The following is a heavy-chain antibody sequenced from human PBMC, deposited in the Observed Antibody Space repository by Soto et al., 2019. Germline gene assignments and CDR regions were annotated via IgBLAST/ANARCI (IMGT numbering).Heavy chain of an antibody. Sequence: QVQLVESGGGVVQPGRSLRLSCAASGFTFSSYGIHWVRQAPGKGLEWVAVIWYDGSQKYYADSVKGRFTISRDNSKNTVYLQMNSLRADDTAVYYCARGTAATNYWGQGILVTVSS. V-gene: IGHV3-33*01. D-gene: IGHD2-15*01. CDR3: ARGTAATNY. CDR2: IWYDGSQK. CDR1: GFTFSSYG. J-gene: IGHJ4*02.